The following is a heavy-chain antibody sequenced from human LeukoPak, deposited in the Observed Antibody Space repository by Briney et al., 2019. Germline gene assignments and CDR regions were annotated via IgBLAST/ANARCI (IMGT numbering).Heavy chain of an antibody. CDR2: ISAYNGNT. CDR3: ARDLDQYSGRYGGFGHDF. J-gene: IGHJ4*02. CDR1: GYTFTSYG. V-gene: IGHV1-18*01. Sequence: ASVKVSCKATGYTFTSYGINWVRQAPGQGLEWMGWISAYNGNTNYAQKLQGRVTMTTDTSTSTAYMELRSLRSDDTAVYYCARDLDQYSGRYGGFGHDFWGQGTLVTVSS. D-gene: IGHD1-26*01.